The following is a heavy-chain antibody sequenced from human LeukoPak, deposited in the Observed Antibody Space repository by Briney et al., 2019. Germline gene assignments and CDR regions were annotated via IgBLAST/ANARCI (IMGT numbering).Heavy chain of an antibody. CDR1: RGSISSNY. CDR2: IYYSGST. J-gene: IGHJ4*02. Sequence: SETLSLTCSVSRGSISSNYWSWIRQPPGKPLEWVGYIYYSGSTTYNPSLKSRVTISLDTSKNQFSLKLRSVTAADTAVYYCARHREFSSSGNYFDYWGQGTLVTVSS. D-gene: IGHD6-6*01. CDR3: ARHREFSSSGNYFDY. V-gene: IGHV4-59*08.